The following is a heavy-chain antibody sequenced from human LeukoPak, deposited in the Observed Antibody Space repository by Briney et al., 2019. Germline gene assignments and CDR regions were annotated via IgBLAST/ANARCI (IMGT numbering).Heavy chain of an antibody. D-gene: IGHD3-10*01. CDR2: TYSGGST. CDR3: AALLWFGELSAYFDY. CDR1: GFTVSSNY. Sequence: PGGSLRLSCAASGFTVSSNYMSWVRQAPGKGLEWVSVTYSGGSTYYADSVKGRFTISRDNSKNTLYLQMNSLRAEDTAVYYCAALLWFGELSAYFDYWGQGTLVTVSS. J-gene: IGHJ4*02. V-gene: IGHV3-53*01.